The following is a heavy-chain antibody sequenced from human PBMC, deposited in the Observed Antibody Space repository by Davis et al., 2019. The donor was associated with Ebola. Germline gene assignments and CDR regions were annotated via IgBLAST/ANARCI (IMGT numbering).Heavy chain of an antibody. CDR3: ARGYSGNLLPLDY. Sequence: PGGSLRLSCVASGFSFSDYGMHWVRQAPGKGLEWVALIQYDGSNINYVESVKGRFTISRDNAKNSLYLQLNSLRAEDTAVYYCARGYSGNLLPLDYWGQGTLVTVSS. J-gene: IGHJ4*02. D-gene: IGHD1-26*01. CDR2: IQYDGSNI. V-gene: IGHV3-33*05. CDR1: GFSFSDYG.